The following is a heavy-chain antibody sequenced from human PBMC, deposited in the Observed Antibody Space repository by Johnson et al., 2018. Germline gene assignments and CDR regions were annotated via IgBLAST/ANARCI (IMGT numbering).Heavy chain of an antibody. CDR3: AGDGGRDGDDGHGYMDV. V-gene: IGHV4-59*01. D-gene: IGHD4-17*01. Sequence: QVQLQESGAGLVKPSETLSLTCTVSGDSISGYYWSWIRQSPGKPPEWLGYVYDSGITHYKPSLRRRLTILVDTSKSQFSLKLTSVTAADAAVYYCAGDGGRDGDDGHGYMDVWGKGTTVTVSS. CDR1: GDSISGYY. CDR2: VYDSGIT. J-gene: IGHJ6*03.